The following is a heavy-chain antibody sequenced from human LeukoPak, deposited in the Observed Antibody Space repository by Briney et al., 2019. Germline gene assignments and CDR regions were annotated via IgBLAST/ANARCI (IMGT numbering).Heavy chain of an antibody. CDR2: IYYSGST. J-gene: IGHJ4*02. CDR1: GGSISSYY. CDR3: ARAITIAARSLHFDY. D-gene: IGHD6-6*01. Sequence: SETLSLTCTVSGGSISSYYWSWIRQPPGKGLEWIGNIYYSGSTNYNPSLKSRVTISVDTSKNQFSLKLSSVTAADTAVYYCARAITIAARSLHFDYWGQGTLVTVSS. V-gene: IGHV4-59*01.